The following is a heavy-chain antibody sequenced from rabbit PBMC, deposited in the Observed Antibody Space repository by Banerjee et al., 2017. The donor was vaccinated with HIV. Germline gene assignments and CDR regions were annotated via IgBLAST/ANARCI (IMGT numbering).Heavy chain of an antibody. CDR2: IYPGFDIR. CDR3: ARAGYHAYNL. CDR1: GIDFSNYG. V-gene: IGHV1S47*01. D-gene: IGHD7-1*01. Sequence: QEQLVESGGGLVKPGGTLTLTCKASGIDFSNYGISWVRQAPGKGPEWIAYIYPGFDIRNYANFVKGRFTISKASSTTMTLQMTSLTAADTATYFCARAGYHAYNLWGPGTLVTVS. J-gene: IGHJ4*01.